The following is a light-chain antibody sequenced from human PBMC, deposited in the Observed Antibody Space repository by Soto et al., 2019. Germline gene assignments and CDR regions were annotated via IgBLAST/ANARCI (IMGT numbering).Light chain of an antibody. Sequence: EIVLTHSPGTLSLSPGEGASLSSRASQSVSSGYLAWYQQKPGQAPRLLIYGASSRATGIPDRFSGSGSGTDFTLTISRLEPEDFAVYYCHQYGNSLWTFGQGTKVDIK. J-gene: IGKJ1*01. CDR2: GAS. V-gene: IGKV3-20*01. CDR3: HQYGNSLWT. CDR1: QSVSSGY.